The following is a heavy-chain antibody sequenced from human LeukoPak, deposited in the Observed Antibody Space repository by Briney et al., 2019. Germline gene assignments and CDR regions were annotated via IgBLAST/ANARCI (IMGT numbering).Heavy chain of an antibody. D-gene: IGHD3-10*01. CDR1: GGSIRSYY. Sequence: SETLSLTCSVSGGSIRSYYWSWIRQPAGKGLEWIGRIYTSGSTNYNPSLKSRVTMLVDTSKNQFSLKLSSVTAADTAVYYCARVTMVRGVSHYGMDVWGQGTTVTVSS. CDR3: ARVTMVRGVSHYGMDV. CDR2: IYTSGST. V-gene: IGHV4-4*07. J-gene: IGHJ6*02.